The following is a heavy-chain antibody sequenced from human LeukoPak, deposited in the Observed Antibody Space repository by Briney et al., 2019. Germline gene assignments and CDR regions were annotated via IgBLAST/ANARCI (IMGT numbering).Heavy chain of an antibody. CDR3: AIGANHCFPN. CDR1: GFTFSSYS. V-gene: IGHV3-48*04. CDR2: ISSSSSTI. J-gene: IGHJ4*02. Sequence: GGSLRLSCAASGFTFSSYSMNWVRQAPGKGLEWVSYISSSSSTIYYAGSVKGRFTISRDNAKNSLYLQMNSLRPEDTALYFCAIGANHCFPNWGQGTLVTVSS. D-gene: IGHD4-17*01.